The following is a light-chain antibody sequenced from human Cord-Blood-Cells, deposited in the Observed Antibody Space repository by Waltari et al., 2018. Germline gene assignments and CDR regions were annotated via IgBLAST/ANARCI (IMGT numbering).Light chain of an antibody. Sequence: DIQLTQPPSSLSASVGERVTITGRGSQSISSYLNWYQQKPGKAPKLLIYAASSLQSGVPSRFSGSGSGTDFTLTISSLQPEDFATYYCQQSYSTPLYTFGQGTKLEIK. V-gene: IGKV1-39*01. CDR1: QSISSY. J-gene: IGKJ2*01. CDR2: AAS. CDR3: QQSYSTPLYT.